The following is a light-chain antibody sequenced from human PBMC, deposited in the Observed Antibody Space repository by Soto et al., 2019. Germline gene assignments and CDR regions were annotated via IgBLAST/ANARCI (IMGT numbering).Light chain of an antibody. CDR1: SSDVGGYRY. CDR3: SSYSPNAPWV. J-gene: IGLJ3*02. Sequence: QSALTQPASVSGSPGQSITVSCTGTSSDVGGYRYVSWYQQHPGKAPKLLIYEVSHRPSGVSHRFSGSKSGNTASLTISGLQAEDEADYYCSSYSPNAPWVFGGGTKVTVL. V-gene: IGLV2-14*01. CDR2: EVS.